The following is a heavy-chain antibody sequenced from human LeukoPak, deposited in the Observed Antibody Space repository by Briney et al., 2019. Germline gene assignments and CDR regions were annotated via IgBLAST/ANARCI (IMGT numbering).Heavy chain of an antibody. CDR2: IYYTGST. Sequence: SETLSLTCIVSGGSISSSSYYWGWIRQPPGKGLEWIGSIYYTGSTYYNPSLKSRVTISVDTSENQFSLNLSSVTAADTAVYYCAVIWSGYYTGWFDPWGQGTLVTVSS. J-gene: IGHJ5*02. CDR1: GGSISSSSYY. D-gene: IGHD3-3*01. V-gene: IGHV4-39*07. CDR3: AVIWSGYYTGWFDP.